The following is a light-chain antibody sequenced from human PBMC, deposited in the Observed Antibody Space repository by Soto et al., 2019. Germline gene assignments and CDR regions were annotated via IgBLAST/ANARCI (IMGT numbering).Light chain of an antibody. J-gene: IGKJ4*01. Sequence: DIVMTQSPLSLSVTPGQSASISCRSSQSLQHSDGRTFLSWYVQKSRQPPQLLIYEVSKRFSGVPERFSGSGSGTDFTLKIARVEAEDVGIYYCMQSIQVPRLSFGGGTKIEI. CDR2: EVS. CDR3: MQSIQVPRLS. CDR1: QSLQHSDGRTF. V-gene: IGKV2D-29*01.